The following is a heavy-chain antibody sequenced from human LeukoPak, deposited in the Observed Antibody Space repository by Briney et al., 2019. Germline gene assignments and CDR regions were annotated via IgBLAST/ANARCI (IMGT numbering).Heavy chain of an antibody. Sequence: PSETLSLTCTVSGGSISSYYWSWIRQPPGKGLERIGYIYYSGSTNYNPSLKSRVTISVDTSKNQFSLKLSSVTAADTAVYYCARVEEGYGSGRRENYYYYYMDVWGKGTTVTIPS. D-gene: IGHD3-10*01. CDR2: IYYSGST. V-gene: IGHV4-59*01. J-gene: IGHJ6*03. CDR1: GGSISSYY. CDR3: ARVEEGYGSGRRENYYYYYMDV.